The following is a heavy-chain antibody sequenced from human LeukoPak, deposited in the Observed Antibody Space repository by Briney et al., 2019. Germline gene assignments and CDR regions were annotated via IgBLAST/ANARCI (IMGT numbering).Heavy chain of an antibody. CDR3: AKSRPHYDSSGYYYYYGMDV. Sequence: GGSPRLSCAASGFTFSSYAMSWVRQAPGKGLEWVSAISGSGGSTYYADSVKGRFTISRDNSKNTLYLQMNSLRAEDTAVYYCAKSRPHYDSSGYYYYYGMDVWGQGTTVTVSS. CDR2: ISGSGGST. D-gene: IGHD3-22*01. CDR1: GFTFSSYA. V-gene: IGHV3-23*01. J-gene: IGHJ6*02.